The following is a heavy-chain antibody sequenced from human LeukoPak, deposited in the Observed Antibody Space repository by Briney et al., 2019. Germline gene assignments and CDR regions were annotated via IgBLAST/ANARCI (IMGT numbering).Heavy chain of an antibody. D-gene: IGHD3-3*01. J-gene: IGHJ4*02. CDR1: GGSISSGGYY. V-gene: IGHV4-31*03. CDR3: ARAVNDFWSGFSYYFDY. Sequence: PSETLSLTCTVSGGSISSGGYYWSWTRQHPGKGLEWIGYMYYLGTTYYNPSLKSRVTISVDTSKNQFSLELSSVTGADTGVYYCARAVNDFWSGFSYYFDYWGQGTLVTVSS. CDR2: MYYLGTT.